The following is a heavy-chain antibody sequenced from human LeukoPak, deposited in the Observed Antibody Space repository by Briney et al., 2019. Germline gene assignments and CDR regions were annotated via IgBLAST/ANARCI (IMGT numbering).Heavy chain of an antibody. D-gene: IGHD3-10*01. J-gene: IGHJ4*02. CDR1: GFTSSSYS. Sequence: GGSLRLSCAASGFTSSSYSMNWVRQAPGKGLEWVSSISSSSSYIYYADSVKGRFTISRDNAKNSLYLQMNSLRAEDTAVYYCARGPAGYGSGSEYYFDYWGQGTLVTVSS. CDR2: ISSSSSYI. CDR3: ARGPAGYGSGSEYYFDY. V-gene: IGHV3-21*01.